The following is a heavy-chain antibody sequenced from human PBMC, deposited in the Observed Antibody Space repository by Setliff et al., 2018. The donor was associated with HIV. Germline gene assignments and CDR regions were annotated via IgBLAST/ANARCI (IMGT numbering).Heavy chain of an antibody. CDR2: ISGSGGST. J-gene: IGHJ4*02. CDR3: AKDALGAAAGAYFDY. D-gene: IGHD6-13*01. Sequence: GGSLRLSCAASGFTFSSYGMSWVRQAPGKGLEWVSGISGSGGSTYYADSVKGRFTISRDNSKDTLYLPMNSLRADDTAVYYCAKDALGAAAGAYFDYWGQGTLVTVSS. CDR1: GFTFSSYG. V-gene: IGHV3-23*01.